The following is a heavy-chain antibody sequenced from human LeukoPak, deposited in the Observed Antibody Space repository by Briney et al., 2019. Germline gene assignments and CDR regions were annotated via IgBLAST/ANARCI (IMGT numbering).Heavy chain of an antibody. CDR3: AAGYCSGGSCYFDP. Sequence: SVKVSCKASGYTFTNYGVSWVRQARGQRLEWIGWIVVGSGNTNYAQKFQERVTITRDMSTSTAYMELSSLRSEDTAVYYCAAGYCSGGSCYFDPWGQGTLVTVSS. V-gene: IGHV1-58*01. D-gene: IGHD2-15*01. J-gene: IGHJ5*02. CDR1: GYTFTNYG. CDR2: IVVGSGNT.